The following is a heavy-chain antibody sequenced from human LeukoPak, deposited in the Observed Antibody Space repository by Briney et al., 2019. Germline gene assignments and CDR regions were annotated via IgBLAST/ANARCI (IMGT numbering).Heavy chain of an antibody. CDR3: AKEDSGYSYGLGEPFDY. J-gene: IGHJ4*02. CDR1: GFTFSSYG. Sequence: GGSLRLSCAASGFTFSSYGMHWVRQAPGKGREWGAFIRYDGSNKYYADSVKGRFTISRDNSKNTLYLQMNSLRAEDTAVYYCAKEDSGYSYGLGEPFDYWGQGTLVTVSS. V-gene: IGHV3-30*02. CDR2: IRYDGSNK. D-gene: IGHD5-18*01.